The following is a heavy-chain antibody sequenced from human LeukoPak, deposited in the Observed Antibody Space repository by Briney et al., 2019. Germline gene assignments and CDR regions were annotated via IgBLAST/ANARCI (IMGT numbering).Heavy chain of an antibody. J-gene: IGHJ4*02. CDR3: ARDPPIAAAGTEDY. V-gene: IGHV3-20*04. D-gene: IGHD6-13*01. Sequence: PGGSLRLSCAASGFTFDDYGMSWVRQAPGEGLGWVSGVNWNGGSTGYADSVKGRFTISRDNAKNSLYLQMNSLRAEDTALYYCARDPPIAAAGTEDYWGQGTLVTVSS. CDR1: GFTFDDYG. CDR2: VNWNGGST.